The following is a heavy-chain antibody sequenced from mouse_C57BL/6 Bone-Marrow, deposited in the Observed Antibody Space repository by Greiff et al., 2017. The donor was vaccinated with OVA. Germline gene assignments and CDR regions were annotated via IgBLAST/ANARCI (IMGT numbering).Heavy chain of an antibody. V-gene: IGHV1-69*01. CDR3: ARCYYGSSDWYLEV. CDR2: IDPSDSYT. D-gene: IGHD1-1*01. Sequence: QVQLQQPGAELVMPGASVKLSCKASGYTFTSYWMHWVKQRPGQGLEWIGEIDPSDSYTNYNQKFKGKSTLTVDKSSSTAYMQLSSLTSEDSAVXDCARCYYGSSDWYLEVWGTGTTVTVSS. CDR1: GYTFTSYW. J-gene: IGHJ1*03.